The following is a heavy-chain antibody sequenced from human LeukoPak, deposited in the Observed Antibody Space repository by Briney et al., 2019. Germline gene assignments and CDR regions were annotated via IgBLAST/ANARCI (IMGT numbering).Heavy chain of an antibody. Sequence: GGSLRLSCAASGFTFSSYWMTWVRQAPGKGLEWVAIIKRDGGEIYYVDSVKGRFTISRDNAKNSLYLQMTSLRAEDTAVYYCARVVDGCSFDYWGQGTLVTVSS. V-gene: IGHV3-7*01. CDR2: IKRDGGEI. D-gene: IGHD4/OR15-4a*01. CDR3: ARVVDGCSFDY. J-gene: IGHJ4*02. CDR1: GFTFSSYW.